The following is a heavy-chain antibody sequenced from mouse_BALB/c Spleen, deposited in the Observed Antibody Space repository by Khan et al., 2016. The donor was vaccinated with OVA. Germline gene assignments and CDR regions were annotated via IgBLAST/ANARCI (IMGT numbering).Heavy chain of an antibody. D-gene: IGHD2-14*01. J-gene: IGHJ3*01. V-gene: IGHV1-4*01. CDR2: INPSNGYT. CDR1: GYTFTSYT. Sequence: QVQLQQSGAELARPGASVKMSCKASGYTFTSYTIHWIKERPGQGLEWIGNINPSNGYTNYNHKFKDKATLTTDTSSTTAYLQLSSLTYDDSAVYNCVRDGAYHRNDGWFAYWGQGTLVTVSA. CDR3: VRDGAYHRNDGWFAY.